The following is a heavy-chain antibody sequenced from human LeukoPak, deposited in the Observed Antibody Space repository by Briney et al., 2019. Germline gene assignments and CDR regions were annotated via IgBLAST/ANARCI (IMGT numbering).Heavy chain of an antibody. CDR3: ARGSGYTSGWYWDY. Sequence: PGGSLRLSCTASGFTFGDYAMSWVRQAPGKGLEWVSSITGGSGNMYYADSVEGRFTISRDNAKNSLYLQMNSLRAEDTAVYYCARGSGYTSGWYWDYWGQGTLVTVSS. V-gene: IGHV3-21*01. J-gene: IGHJ4*02. CDR1: GFTFGDYA. D-gene: IGHD6-19*01. CDR2: ITGGSGNM.